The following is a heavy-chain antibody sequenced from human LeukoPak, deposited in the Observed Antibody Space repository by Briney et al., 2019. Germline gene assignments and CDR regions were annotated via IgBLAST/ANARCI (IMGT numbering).Heavy chain of an antibody. CDR3: ARTTEGGYTYDYFYYYYMDV. D-gene: IGHD5-18*01. CDR1: GGSISSYY. CDR2: IYYSGST. Sequence: PSETLSLTCTVSGGSISSYYWSWIRQPPGKGLEWIGYIYYSGSTNYNPSLTSRVTISVDTSKNHFSLTLSSVTAADTAVYYCARTTEGGYTYDYFYYYYMDVWGKGTTVTISS. V-gene: IGHV4-59*01. J-gene: IGHJ6*03.